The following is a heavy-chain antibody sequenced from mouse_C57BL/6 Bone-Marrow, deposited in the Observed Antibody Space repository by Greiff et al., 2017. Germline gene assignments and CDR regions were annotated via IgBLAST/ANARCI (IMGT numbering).Heavy chain of an antibody. Sequence: DVMLVESGGDLVKPGGSLKLSCAASGFTFSSYGMSWVRQTPDKRLEWVATISSGGSYTYYPDSVKGRFTISRDNAKNTLYLQMSSLKSEDTAMYYCARHCYAMDYWGQGTSVTVSS. J-gene: IGHJ4*01. V-gene: IGHV5-6*02. CDR2: ISSGGSYT. CDR3: ARHCYAMDY. CDR1: GFTFSSYG.